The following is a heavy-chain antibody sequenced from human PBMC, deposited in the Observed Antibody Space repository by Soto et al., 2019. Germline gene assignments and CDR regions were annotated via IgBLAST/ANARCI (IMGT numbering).Heavy chain of an antibody. V-gene: IGHV3-23*01. J-gene: IGHJ6*02. CDR3: ARIRGYWYGLDV. Sequence: EVQLLESGGGLVQPGGSLRLSGAAYGFPLSTYGMTWVRQAPGKGLEWVSAITGTGGNTYYVDSVKGRFTSSRDNSKNMLYLQVNSLRVEDTAVYYCARIRGYWYGLDVWGQGTTVTVSS. CDR2: ITGTGGNT. CDR1: GFPLSTYG.